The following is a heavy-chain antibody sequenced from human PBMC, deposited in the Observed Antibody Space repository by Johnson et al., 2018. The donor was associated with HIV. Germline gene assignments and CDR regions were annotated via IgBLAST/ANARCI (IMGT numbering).Heavy chain of an antibody. CDR1: GFTFSSYA. CDR2: ISYDGSNK. Sequence: QVQLVESGGGVVQPGRSLRLSCAASGFTFSSYAMHWVRQAPGKGLEWVAVISYDGSNKYYADSVKGRFTISRDNAKNSLYLQMNSLRAEDTAVYYCASGVSSIAARLDAFEIWGQGTMVTVSS. CDR3: ASGVSSIAARLDAFEI. D-gene: IGHD6-6*01. J-gene: IGHJ3*02. V-gene: IGHV3-30*04.